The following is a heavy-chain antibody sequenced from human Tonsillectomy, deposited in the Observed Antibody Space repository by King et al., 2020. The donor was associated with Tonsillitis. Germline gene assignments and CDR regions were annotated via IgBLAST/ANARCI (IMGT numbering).Heavy chain of an antibody. J-gene: IGHJ6*02. CDR3: AVTGVPSYYYYHGMDV. D-gene: IGHD3-9*01. Sequence: VQLVESGGGLVQPGGSLRLSCEASGFSFSSYAMSWVRQAPGKGLEWVSAISGSGGSTFYAESVKGRFTISRDNSKKTLYLQMNSLRVEDTAVYYCAVTGVPSYYYYHGMDVWGQGTTATVSS. CDR2: ISGSGGST. V-gene: IGHV3-23*04. CDR1: GFSFSSYA.